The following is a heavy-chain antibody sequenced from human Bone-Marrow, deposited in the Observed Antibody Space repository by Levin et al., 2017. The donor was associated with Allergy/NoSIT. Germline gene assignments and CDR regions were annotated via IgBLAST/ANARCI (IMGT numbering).Heavy chain of an antibody. CDR3: ARVMDTAMVTDYGMDV. CDR1: GFTFTTYK. J-gene: IGHJ6*02. V-gene: IGHV3-21*04. Sequence: RPGGSLRLSCAASGFTFTTYKMNWVRQAPGKGLEWISSISTTSNHIYYADSLKGRITVSRDNGKSFLYLQINSLRVEDTGVYYCARVMDTAMVTDYGMDVWGQGTTVTVSS. CDR2: ISTTSNHI. D-gene: IGHD5-18*01.